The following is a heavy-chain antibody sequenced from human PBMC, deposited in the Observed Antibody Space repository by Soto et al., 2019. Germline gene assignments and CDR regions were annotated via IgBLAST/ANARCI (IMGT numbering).Heavy chain of an antibody. CDR1: GFTFSSYS. D-gene: IGHD2-2*02. J-gene: IGHJ6*02. V-gene: IGHV3-21*01. CDR2: ISSSSSYI. CDR3: ARDRYLVIASYGMDV. Sequence: GGSLRLSCAASGFTFSSYSMNWVRQAPGKGLEWVSSISSSSSYIYYADSVKGRFTISRDNAKNSLYLQMNSLRAEDTAVYYCARDRYLVIASYGMDVWGQGTTVTVSS.